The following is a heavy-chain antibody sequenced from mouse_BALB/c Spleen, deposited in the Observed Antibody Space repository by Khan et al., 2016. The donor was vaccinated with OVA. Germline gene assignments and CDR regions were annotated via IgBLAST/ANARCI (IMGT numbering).Heavy chain of an antibody. Sequence: QIQLVQSGPGLVQPSQSLSITCTVSGFSLTNYGVHWIRQSPGRGLEWLGLIWSGGNTDYNAAFISRLTISKDNTKSQVFFKMNSLQADDTAIYYCARKRGVHYNMDFWGQGISVTVSS. CDR1: GFSLTNYG. CDR2: IWSGGNT. J-gene: IGHJ4*01. CDR3: ARKRGVHYNMDF. V-gene: IGHV2-2*01.